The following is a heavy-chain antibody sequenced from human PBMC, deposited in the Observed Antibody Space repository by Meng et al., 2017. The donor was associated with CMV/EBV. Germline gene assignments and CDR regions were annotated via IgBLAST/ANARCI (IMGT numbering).Heavy chain of an antibody. V-gene: IGHV2-70D*14. J-gene: IGHJ4*02. CDR1: GFSLSTSGMR. CDR3: ARIADSSGYFDY. D-gene: IGHD3-22*01. Sequence: SGPTLVKPTQTLTLTCTFSGFSLSTSGMRVSWIRQPPGKALEWLARIDWDDDKFYSTSLKTRLTISKDTSKNQVVLTMTNMDPVDTATYYCARIADSSGYFDYWGQGTLVTVYS. CDR2: IDWDDDK.